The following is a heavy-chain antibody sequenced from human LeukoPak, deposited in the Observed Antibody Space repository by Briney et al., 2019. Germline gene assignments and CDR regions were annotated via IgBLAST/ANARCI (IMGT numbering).Heavy chain of an antibody. V-gene: IGHV3-66*01. Sequence: GGSLRLSCAASGFTVSSNYMSWVRQAPGKGLEWASVIYSGGSTYYADSVKGRFTISRDNSKNTLYLQMNSLRAEDTAVYYCASPLYSSGWYGYGMDVWGQGTTVTVSS. CDR3: ASPLYSSGWYGYGMDV. D-gene: IGHD6-19*01. J-gene: IGHJ6*02. CDR1: GFTVSSNY. CDR2: IYSGGST.